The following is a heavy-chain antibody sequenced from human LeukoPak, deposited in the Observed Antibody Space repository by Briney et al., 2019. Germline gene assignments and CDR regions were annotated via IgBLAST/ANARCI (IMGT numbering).Heavy chain of an antibody. CDR1: GFTFSSYA. V-gene: IGHV3-23*01. D-gene: IGHD3-22*01. CDR3: AKRTPEGYYDNSGYYYFDY. Sequence: GGSLRLSCAASGFTFSSYAMSWVRRSPGKGLEWVSFISGSDGSTYYADSVKGRFTISRDNSKNTLYLQMDSLRVEDTAVYYCAKRTPEGYYDNSGYYYFDYWGQGTLVTVSS. J-gene: IGHJ4*02. CDR2: ISGSDGST.